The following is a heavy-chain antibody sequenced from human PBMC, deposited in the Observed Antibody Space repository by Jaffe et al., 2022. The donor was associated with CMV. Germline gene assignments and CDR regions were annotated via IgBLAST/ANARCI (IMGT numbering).Heavy chain of an antibody. Sequence: EVQLVESGGGLVQPGGSLRLSCAASGFTVSSNYMSWVRQAPGKGLEWVSVIYSGGSTYYADSVKGRFTISRDNSKNTLYLQMNSLRAEDTAVYYCASGICSSTSCYYYFDYWGQGTLVTVSS. CDR2: IYSGGST. CDR3: ASGICSSTSCYYYFDY. CDR1: GFTVSSNY. J-gene: IGHJ4*02. D-gene: IGHD2-2*01. V-gene: IGHV3-66*01.